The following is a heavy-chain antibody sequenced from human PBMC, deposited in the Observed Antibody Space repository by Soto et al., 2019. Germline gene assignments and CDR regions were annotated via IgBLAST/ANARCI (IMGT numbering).Heavy chain of an antibody. V-gene: IGHV1-3*01. D-gene: IGHD2-2*01. Sequence: ASVKVSCKASGYSFTSYAIYWVRQAPGQRLEWMGWINAGNGNTKYSQKFQGRVTITSDTSASTAYMGLSSLRSEDTAVYFCARGVENIVVVLDVFGYYGMDVRGQGTTVTVSS. J-gene: IGHJ6*02. CDR2: INAGNGNT. CDR3: ARGVENIVVVLDVFGYYGMDV. CDR1: GYSFTSYA.